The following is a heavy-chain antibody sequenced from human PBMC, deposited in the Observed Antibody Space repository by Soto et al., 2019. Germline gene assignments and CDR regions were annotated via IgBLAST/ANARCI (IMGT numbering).Heavy chain of an antibody. J-gene: IGHJ6*02. Sequence: SETLSLTCALYGGSFDGYYWSWIRQSPGKGLASIGEIHHSGSTNYNPSLKSRVTISVDTSKNQFSLKLSSVTAADTAVYYCARDTYYDFWSGYSRPLYYYGMDVGGQGTTVTVSS. D-gene: IGHD3-3*01. CDR2: IHHSGST. V-gene: IGHV4-34*01. CDR3: ARDTYYDFWSGYSRPLYYYGMDV. CDR1: GGSFDGYY.